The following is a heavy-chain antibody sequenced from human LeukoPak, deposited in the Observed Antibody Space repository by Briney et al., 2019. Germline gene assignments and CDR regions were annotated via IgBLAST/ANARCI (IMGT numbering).Heavy chain of an antibody. D-gene: IGHD3-22*01. CDR1: GYTFTGYY. Sequence: GASVKVSCKASGYTFTGYYIHWVRQAPGQGLEWMGWINPNSGGTNYAQKFQGRVTMTRDTSISTAYMELSRLRSDDTAVYYCARVHRVYYDSSPFDYWGQGTLVTVSS. J-gene: IGHJ4*02. V-gene: IGHV1-2*02. CDR2: INPNSGGT. CDR3: ARVHRVYYDSSPFDY.